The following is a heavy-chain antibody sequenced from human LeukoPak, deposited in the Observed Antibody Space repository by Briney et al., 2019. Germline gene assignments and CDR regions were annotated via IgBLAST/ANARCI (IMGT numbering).Heavy chain of an antibody. V-gene: IGHV1-69*13. D-gene: IGHD6-6*01. J-gene: IGHJ4*02. CDR3: ARVSRTVGSSDY. CDR2: IIPIFGTA. CDR1: GGTFSNYA. Sequence: SVKVSCKASGGTFSNYAISWVRQAPGQGLEWMGGIIPIFGTANYAQKFQGRVTITADESTSTAYMELSSLRSEDTAVYYCARVSRTVGSSDYWGQGTLVTVSS.